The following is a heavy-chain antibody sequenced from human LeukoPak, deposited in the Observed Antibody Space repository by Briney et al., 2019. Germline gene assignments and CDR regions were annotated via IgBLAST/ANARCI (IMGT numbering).Heavy chain of an antibody. CDR2: IYYSGST. CDR1: GGSISSSSYY. D-gene: IGHD3-22*01. CDR3: ARQTYYYDSSGYH. V-gene: IGHV4-39*07. Sequence: SGTLSLTCTVSGGSISSSSYYWGWIRQPPGKGLEWIGSIYYSGSTYYNPSLKSRVTISVDTSKNQFSLKLSSVTAADTAVYYCARQTYYYDSSGYHWGQGTLVTVSS. J-gene: IGHJ4*02.